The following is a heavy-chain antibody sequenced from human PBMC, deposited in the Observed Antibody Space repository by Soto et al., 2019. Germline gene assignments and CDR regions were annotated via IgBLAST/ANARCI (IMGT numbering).Heavy chain of an antibody. D-gene: IGHD3-9*01. J-gene: IGHJ5*02. CDR1: GFTFSSYA. CDR3: AKELLVLRYFDWPNWFDP. Sequence: GGSLRLSCAASGFTFSSYAMSWVRQAPGKGLEWVSAISGSGGSTYYADSVKGRFTISRDNSKNTLYLQMNSLRAEDTAVYYCAKELLVLRYFDWPNWFDPWGQGTLVTVSS. V-gene: IGHV3-23*01. CDR2: ISGSGGST.